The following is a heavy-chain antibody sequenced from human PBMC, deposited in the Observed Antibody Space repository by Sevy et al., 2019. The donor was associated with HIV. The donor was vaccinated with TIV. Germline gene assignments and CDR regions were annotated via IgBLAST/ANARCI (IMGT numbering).Heavy chain of an antibody. J-gene: IGHJ4*02. CDR2: IIPVFGTA. D-gene: IGHD4-17*01. V-gene: IGHV1-69*13. Sequence: ASVKVSCKASGGTFSSYAISWVRQAPGQGLEWMGGIIPVFGTANYAQKFQGRVTITAYESTSTAYMELSSLRSDDTAVYYWARAYGPFDYWGQGTLVTVSS. CDR1: GGTFSSYA. CDR3: ARAYGPFDY.